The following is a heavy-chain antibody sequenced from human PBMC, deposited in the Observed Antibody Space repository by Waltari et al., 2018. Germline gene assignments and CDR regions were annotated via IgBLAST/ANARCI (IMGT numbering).Heavy chain of an antibody. CDR3: ARMVGHTARDY. V-gene: IGHV4-39*01. CDR1: GVSIRSTSYY. D-gene: IGHD5-18*01. CDR2: IYSSGTT. Sequence: QLQESGPGLVKPSETLSLTCSVSGVSIRSTSYYWGWIRQPPGKGLEWIANIYSSGTTYYNPSLKSRVTISVDTSRNQLSLKLTSVTATDTAVYFCARMVGHTARDYWGQGTLVTVSS. J-gene: IGHJ4*02.